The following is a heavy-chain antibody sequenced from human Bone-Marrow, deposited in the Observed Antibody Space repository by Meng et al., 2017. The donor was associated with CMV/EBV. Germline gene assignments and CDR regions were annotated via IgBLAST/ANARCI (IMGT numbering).Heavy chain of an antibody. D-gene: IGHD6-19*01. J-gene: IGHJ6*02. V-gene: IGHV4-59*01. CDR2: IYYSGST. Sequence: GSLRLSCTVSGGSISSYYWSWIRQPPGKGLEWIGYIYYSGSTNYNPSLKSRVTISVDTSKNQFSLKLSSVTAADTAVYYCARERKDSSGWYSYYGMYVWGQGTTVTVSS. CDR1: GGSISSYY. CDR3: ARERKDSSGWYSYYGMYV.